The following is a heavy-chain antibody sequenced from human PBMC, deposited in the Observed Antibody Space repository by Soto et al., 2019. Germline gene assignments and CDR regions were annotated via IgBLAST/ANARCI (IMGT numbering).Heavy chain of an antibody. J-gene: IGHJ4*02. V-gene: IGHV5-51*01. CDR2: IYPGDSDT. CDR3: GRFANLPWNRNPXDY. D-gene: IGHD1-1*01. CDR1: GYSFTSYW. Sequence: GESLKISCKGSGYSFTSYWIGWVRQMPGKGLEWMGIIYPGDSDTRYSPSFQGQVTISVDKSISTAYLQWSSLKASDTAMHYYGRFANLPWNRNPXDYGGQETLATVP.